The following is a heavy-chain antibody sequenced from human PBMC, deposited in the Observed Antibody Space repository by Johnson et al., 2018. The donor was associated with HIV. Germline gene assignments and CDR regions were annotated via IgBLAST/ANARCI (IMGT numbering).Heavy chain of an antibody. V-gene: IGHV3-23*04. CDR1: GFTFSSYG. CDR3: ARTPSLPGAFDI. J-gene: IGHJ3*02. D-gene: IGHD1-14*01. Sequence: VQLVESGGGVVQPGGSLRLSCAASGFTFSSYGMHWVRQAPGKGLEWVSAISGSAISTYYADSVKGRFTISRDNSKNTLYLQMNSLRVEDTAVYYCARTPSLPGAFDIWGQGTMVTVSS. CDR2: ISGSAIST.